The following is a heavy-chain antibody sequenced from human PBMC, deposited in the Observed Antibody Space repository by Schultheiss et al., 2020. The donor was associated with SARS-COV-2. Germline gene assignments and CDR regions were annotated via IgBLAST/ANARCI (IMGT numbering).Heavy chain of an antibody. V-gene: IGHV4-4*07. J-gene: IGHJ6*02. D-gene: IGHD5/OR15-5a*01. CDR3: AREGYSVSTHMGYGMDV. CDR1: GGSISSYY. CDR2: VYTSGST. Sequence: SQTLSLTCTVSGGSISSYYWTWIRQPAGKGLEWIGRVYTSGSTNYNPSLKSRVTMSVDTSKNQFSLKLSSVTAADTAVYYCAREGYSVSTHMGYGMDVWGQGTTVTVSS.